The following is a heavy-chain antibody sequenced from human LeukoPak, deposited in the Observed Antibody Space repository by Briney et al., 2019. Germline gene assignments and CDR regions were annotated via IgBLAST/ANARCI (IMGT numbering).Heavy chain of an antibody. D-gene: IGHD5-12*01. CDR2: FGTAGDT. Sequence: PGGSLRLSCAASGFTFSSYDMHWVRHATGKGLEWVSAFGTAGDTYYPGSVKGRFTISRENAKNSLYLQMNSLRAGDTAVYYCVRGTGYSAYDYDFDYWGRGTLVTVSS. V-gene: IGHV3-13*04. CDR3: VRGTGYSAYDYDFDY. CDR1: GFTFSSYD. J-gene: IGHJ4*02.